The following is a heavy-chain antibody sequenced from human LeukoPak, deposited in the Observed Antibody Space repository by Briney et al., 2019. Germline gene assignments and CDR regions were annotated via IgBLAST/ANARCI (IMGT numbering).Heavy chain of an antibody. J-gene: IGHJ4*02. CDR2: IYNSGST. Sequence: SETLSLTCSVSGDSISIYYWSWIRQPPGKGLEWIGYIYNSGSTNYNPSLKSRVTISVDTSKNQFSLKLTSVTAADTAVYYCARDRELGYWGQGTLVAVSS. V-gene: IGHV4-59*01. CDR3: ARDRELGY. D-gene: IGHD3-10*01. CDR1: GDSISIYY.